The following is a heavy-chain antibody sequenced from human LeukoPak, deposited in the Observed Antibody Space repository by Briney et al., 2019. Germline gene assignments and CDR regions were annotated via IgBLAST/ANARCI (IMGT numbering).Heavy chain of an antibody. CDR2: ISYDGNNQ. D-gene: IGHD2-15*01. Sequence: GRPLRLSCAASGFTFSSYGMLWVRQAPGKGLEWVAIISYDGNNQWYADSVKGRFTISRDNSKNTVYLQMNSLRAEDTAVYYCAKDNGGNVVAGRNWLDLWGQGTLVSVSS. CDR1: GFTFSSYG. J-gene: IGHJ5*02. CDR3: AKDNGGNVVAGRNWLDL. V-gene: IGHV3-30*18.